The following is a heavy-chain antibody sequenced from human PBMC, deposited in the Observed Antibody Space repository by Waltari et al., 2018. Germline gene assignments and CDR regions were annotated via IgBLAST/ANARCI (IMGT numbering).Heavy chain of an antibody. CDR1: GFTFGSYA. CDR2: IQSDGSSK. V-gene: IGHV3-30*02. D-gene: IGHD3-3*01. CDR3: AKDGTYYDLSY. J-gene: IGHJ4*02. Sequence: QVQLVESGGGVVQPGGPLRLSCAASGFTFGSYAMHWVRQAPGKGLEWVAFIQSDGSSKAYADSVKGRFTISRDDSRNTLYLQMSSLRAEDTALYYCAKDGTYYDLSYWGQGTLVTVSS.